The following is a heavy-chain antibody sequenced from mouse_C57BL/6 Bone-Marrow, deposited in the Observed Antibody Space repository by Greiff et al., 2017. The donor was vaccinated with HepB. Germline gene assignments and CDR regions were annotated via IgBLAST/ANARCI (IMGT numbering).Heavy chain of an antibody. J-gene: IGHJ4*01. V-gene: IGHV1-22*01. CDR2: INPNNGGT. CDR3: ARGMITTVVSMDY. Sequence: EVKLQQSGPELVKPGASVKMSCKASGYTFTDYNMHWVKQSHGKSLEWIGYINPNNGGTSYNQKFKGKATLTVNKSSSTAYMELRSLTSEDSAVYYCARGMITTVVSMDYWGQGTSVTVSS. D-gene: IGHD1-1*01. CDR1: GYTFTDYN.